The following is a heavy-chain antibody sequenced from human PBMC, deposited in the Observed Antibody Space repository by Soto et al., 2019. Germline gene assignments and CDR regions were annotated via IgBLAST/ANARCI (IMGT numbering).Heavy chain of an antibody. V-gene: IGHV1-18*01. CDR1: GYTFISYG. Sequence: QVQLMQSGAEVKKPGASVKVSCKASGYTFISYGISWVRQAPGQGLEWMGWISAYNGNTNIAQKLQGTVTMTTDTYTSTAYMELRSLRSDASAVYYCARDEPVVPAANVDHWGQGTLVTVSS. J-gene: IGHJ4*02. CDR2: ISAYNGNT. CDR3: ARDEPVVPAANVDH. D-gene: IGHD2-2*01.